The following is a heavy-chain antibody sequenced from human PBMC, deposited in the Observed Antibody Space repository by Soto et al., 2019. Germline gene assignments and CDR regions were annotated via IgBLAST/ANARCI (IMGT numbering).Heavy chain of an antibody. CDR2: ISPYNGNT. D-gene: IGHD6-6*01. Sequence: ASVKASCKASGYTFTCYAICWVRQAPGQGLEWMGWISPYNGNTSYAQKFQDRVTITTDRSTSTAYMELSSLRSEDTAMYYCASYSSSAPYYYYYYMDVWGKGTTVTVSS. CDR1: GYTFTCYA. V-gene: IGHV1-18*01. J-gene: IGHJ6*03. CDR3: ASYSSSAPYYYYYYMDV.